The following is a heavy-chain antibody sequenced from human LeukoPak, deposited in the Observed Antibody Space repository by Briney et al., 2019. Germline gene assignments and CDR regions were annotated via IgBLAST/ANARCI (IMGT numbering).Heavy chain of an antibody. D-gene: IGHD3-22*01. Sequence: ASVKVSCKASVYTFSTYLINWVRQAPGHGLEWMGWINTNTGSPTYAQGLTGRFVFYLDTSVSTAFLQIDSLKAEDTALYDCLRGNDTTGYFNYWGQGTLVTVSS. CDR3: LRGNDTTGYFNY. J-gene: IGHJ4*02. CDR2: INTNTGSP. CDR1: VYTFSTYL. V-gene: IGHV7-4-1*01.